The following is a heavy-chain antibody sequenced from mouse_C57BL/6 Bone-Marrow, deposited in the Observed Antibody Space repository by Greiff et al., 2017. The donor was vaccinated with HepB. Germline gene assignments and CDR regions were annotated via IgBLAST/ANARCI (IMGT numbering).Heavy chain of an antibody. V-gene: IGHV5-16*01. CDR1: GLTFSDYY. CDR3: AIVDYGYDWAWFAY. D-gene: IGHD2-2*01. Sequence: VESEGGLVQPGSSMKLSRTASGLTFSDYYMAWVRQVPEKGLEWVANINYDGSSNYYLDSMKSRFLISRDNAKNILYLQMSSLKSEDTATYYCAIVDYGYDWAWFAYWGQGTLVTVSA. J-gene: IGHJ3*01. CDR2: INYDGSSN.